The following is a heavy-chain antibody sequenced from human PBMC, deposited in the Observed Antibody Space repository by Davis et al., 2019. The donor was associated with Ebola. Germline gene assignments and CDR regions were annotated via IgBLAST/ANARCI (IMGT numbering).Heavy chain of an antibody. CDR1: GGSISSSSYY. J-gene: IGHJ6*02. Sequence: MPSETLSLTCTVSGGSISSSSYYWGWIRQPPGKGLEWIGSIYYSGSTYYNPSLKSRVTISVDTSKNQFSLKLSSVTAADTAVYYGARMGMVRGVIVYYYYGMDVWGQGTTVTVSS. CDR3: ARMGMVRGVIVYYYYGMDV. V-gene: IGHV4-39*01. D-gene: IGHD3-10*01. CDR2: IYYSGST.